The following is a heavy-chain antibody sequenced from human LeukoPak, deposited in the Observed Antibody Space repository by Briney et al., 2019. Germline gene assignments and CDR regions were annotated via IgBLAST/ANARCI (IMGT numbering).Heavy chain of an antibody. CDR1: GFTFSNYW. V-gene: IGHV3-7*01. CDR2: IKKNGNEK. J-gene: IGHJ4*02. D-gene: IGHD4-23*01. Sequence: PGGSLRLSCAASGFTFSNYWMTWVRQAPGKGLEWVANIKKNGNEKYYVDSVKGRFTISRDNAKNSLYLQMNSLRAEDTAVYYCAREWYDYGGNSGDAYGYWGQGTLVTVSS. CDR3: AREWYDYGGNSGDAYGY.